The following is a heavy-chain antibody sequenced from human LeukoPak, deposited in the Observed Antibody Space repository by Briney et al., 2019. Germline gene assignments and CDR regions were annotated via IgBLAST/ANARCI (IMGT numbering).Heavy chain of an antibody. J-gene: IGHJ5*02. CDR3: ARGDYGDRFDP. CDR1: GGSISSSSYY. Sequence: SETLSLTCTVSGGSISSSSYYWGWIRQPPGKGLEWIGSIYYSGSTYYNPSLKSRVTISVDTSKNQFSLKLSSVTAADTAVYYCARGDYGDRFDPWGQGTLVTVSS. D-gene: IGHD4-17*01. CDR2: IYYSGST. V-gene: IGHV4-39*07.